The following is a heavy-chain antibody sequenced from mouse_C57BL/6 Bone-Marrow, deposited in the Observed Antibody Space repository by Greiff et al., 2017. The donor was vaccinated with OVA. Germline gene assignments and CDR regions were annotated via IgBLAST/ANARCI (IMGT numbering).Heavy chain of an antibody. J-gene: IGHJ4*01. V-gene: IGHV5-9*01. CDR3: ASKGVRRDYAMDY. CDR1: GFTFSSYT. CDR2: ISGGGGNT. D-gene: IGHD2-14*01. Sequence: EVKLMESGGGLVKPGGSLKLSCAASGFTFSSYTMSWVRQTPEKRLEWVATISGGGGNTYYPDSVKGRFTITRDNAKNTPYLQMSSLRSEGTALYYCASKGVRRDYAMDYWGQGTSVTVSS.